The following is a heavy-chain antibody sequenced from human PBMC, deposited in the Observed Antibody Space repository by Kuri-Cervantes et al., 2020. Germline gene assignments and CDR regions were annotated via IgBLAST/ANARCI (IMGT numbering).Heavy chain of an antibody. J-gene: IGHJ4*02. V-gene: IGHV1-69*05. D-gene: IGHD6-19*01. CDR1: GGTFSSYA. CDR2: IIPIFGTK. CDR3: ARAYSSGWNDY. Sequence: SVKVSCKTSGGTFSSYAISWVRQAPGQGLEWVGGIIPIFGTKNYAQKLQGRVTITTAESTSTVYMELSSLTSEDTAVYYCARAYSSGWNDYWGQGTPVTVSS.